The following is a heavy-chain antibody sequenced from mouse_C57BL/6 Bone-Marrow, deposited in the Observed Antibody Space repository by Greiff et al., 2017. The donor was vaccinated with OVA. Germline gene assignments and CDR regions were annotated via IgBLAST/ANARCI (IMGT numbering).Heavy chain of an antibody. CDR2: IYPGDGDT. CDR3: ARFPHGARDY. J-gene: IGHJ4*01. Sequence: VQLQQSGPELVKPGASVKISCKASGYAFSSSWMNWVKQRPGKGLEWIGRIYPGDGDTNYNGKFKSKATLTADKSSSTADMQLSSLTSEDSAVYFCARFPHGARDYWGQGTSVTVSA. CDR1: GYAFSSSW. V-gene: IGHV1-82*01.